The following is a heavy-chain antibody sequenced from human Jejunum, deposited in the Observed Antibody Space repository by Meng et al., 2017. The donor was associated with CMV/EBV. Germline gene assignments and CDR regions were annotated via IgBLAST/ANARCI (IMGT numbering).Heavy chain of an antibody. CDR1: GGSINNYY. D-gene: IGHD1-26*01. Sequence: HVELWDAGPGLVTPLGTLSLTCTVSGGSINNYYWSWIRQSAGKGLEWIGRFYSSDTYNYHPSLNSRVTMSLDTSKNQFSLNLRSVTATDTAIYYCARGPGASTREGFDYWGLGTLVTVSS. V-gene: IGHV4-4*07. J-gene: IGHJ4*02. CDR3: ARGPGASTREGFDY. CDR2: FYSSDTY.